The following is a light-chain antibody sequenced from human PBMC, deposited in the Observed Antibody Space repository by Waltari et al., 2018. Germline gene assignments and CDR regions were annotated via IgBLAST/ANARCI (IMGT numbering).Light chain of an antibody. CDR1: QSLLNSNGNNY. CDR2: LGS. Sequence: DIVMTQSTLSLPVTPGEPASISCRSRQSLLNSNGNNYLDWYLQRPGQSPQLLIYLGSNRASGVPDRFSGSGSGTDFTLKISRVEAEDVGVYYCMQAAQTPLTFGQGTKVEIK. J-gene: IGKJ1*01. V-gene: IGKV2-28*01. CDR3: MQAAQTPLT.